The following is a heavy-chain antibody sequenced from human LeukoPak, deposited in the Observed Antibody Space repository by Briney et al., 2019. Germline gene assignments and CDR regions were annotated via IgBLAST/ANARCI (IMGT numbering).Heavy chain of an antibody. D-gene: IGHD5-24*01. V-gene: IGHV3-23*01. CDR3: VKSGYSRFDY. CDR2: ISPRGDTS. Sequence: GGSLRLSCAASGFTFSRHGINWVRQAAGKGLEWVSGISPRGDTSYYADSVKGRFTISRDTSKNTLYLQMNSLRAADTAVYYCVKSGYSRFDYWGQGALVTVSS. CDR1: GFTFSRHG. J-gene: IGHJ4*02.